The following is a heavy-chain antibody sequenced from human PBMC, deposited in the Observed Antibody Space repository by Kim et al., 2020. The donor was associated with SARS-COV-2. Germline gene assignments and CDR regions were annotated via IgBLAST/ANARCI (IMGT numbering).Heavy chain of an antibody. CDR3: ARGGASSQWFDR. J-gene: IGHJ5*02. Sequence: SETLSLTCAVSGDSISSSYYWSWIRQPPGKTLEWIAFIHYTGSTNYNPSLKSRVTISVDTSKNQFSLKLTSVTAADTAVYYCARGGASSQWFDRWGQGSLVTVSS. CDR1: GDSISSSYY. D-gene: IGHD6-6*01. CDR2: IHYTGST. V-gene: IGHV4-59*13.